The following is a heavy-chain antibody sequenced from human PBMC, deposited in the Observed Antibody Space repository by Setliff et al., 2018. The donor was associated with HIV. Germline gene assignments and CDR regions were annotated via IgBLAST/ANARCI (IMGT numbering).Heavy chain of an antibody. CDR3: ARAPYRSGWYGVDY. V-gene: IGHV1-46*04. J-gene: IGHJ4*02. Sequence: GASVKVSCKASGYTFTDHHIHWMRQARGHGLEWVGIVNPLLGLTSHSQKLQGRVTLTWDTSTSTVYMELTTLRSEDTAFYYCARAPYRSGWYGVDYWGQGTLVTVSS. D-gene: IGHD6-19*01. CDR1: GYTFTDHH. CDR2: VNPLLGLT.